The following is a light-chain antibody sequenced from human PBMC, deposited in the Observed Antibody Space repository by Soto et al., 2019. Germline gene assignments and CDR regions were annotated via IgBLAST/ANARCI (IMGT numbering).Light chain of an antibody. CDR1: QSISTW. CDR3: QQSHSPPRT. V-gene: IGKV1-5*01. Sequence: DIQMTQSPSTLSASVGDRVTITCRASQSISTWLAWYQQKPGKAPKLLIYDASSLESGVPSRFSGSGSGTDFTLAISNLHPEDFATYYCQQSHSPPRTFGQGTKVDIK. J-gene: IGKJ1*01. CDR2: DAS.